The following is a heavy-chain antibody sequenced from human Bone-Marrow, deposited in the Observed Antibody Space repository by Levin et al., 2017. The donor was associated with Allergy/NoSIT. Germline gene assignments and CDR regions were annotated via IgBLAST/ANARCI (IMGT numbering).Heavy chain of an antibody. CDR1: GFMFSDYG. Sequence: GESLKISCEASGFMFSDYGMNWVRQAPGKGLEWVSGISGTGESTQYADSVKGRFAISRDNPRNTLNLQMNSLRVEDTAVYFCVRGHSGWFQEEDSWGQGILVTVSS. J-gene: IGHJ4*02. D-gene: IGHD6-19*01. V-gene: IGHV3-23*01. CDR3: VRGHSGWFQEEDS. CDR2: ISGTGEST.